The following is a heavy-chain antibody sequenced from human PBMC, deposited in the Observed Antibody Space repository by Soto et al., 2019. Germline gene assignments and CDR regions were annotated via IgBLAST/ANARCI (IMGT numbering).Heavy chain of an antibody. CDR3: ARVNLGDFQIFHDYGDCLDY. V-gene: IGHV1-18*01. D-gene: IGHD4-17*01. Sequence: ASVKVSCKASGYTFTSYGISWVRQAPGQGLEWMGWISAYNGNTNYAQKLQGRVTMTTDKSTSTAYMELRSLRSDDTAVYYCARVNLGDFQIFHDYGDCLDYWGQGTLVTVSS. J-gene: IGHJ4*02. CDR2: ISAYNGNT. CDR1: GYTFTSYG.